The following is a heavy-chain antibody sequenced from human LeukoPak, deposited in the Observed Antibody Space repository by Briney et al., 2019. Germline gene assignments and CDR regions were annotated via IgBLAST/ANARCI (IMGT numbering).Heavy chain of an antibody. CDR1: GGSFSGYY. D-gene: IGHD1-26*01. V-gene: IGHV4-59*10. Sequence: ASETLSLTCAVYGGSFSGYYWSWLRQPAGKGLEWIGRIYPSGSTNYNPSLKSRVTMSVDTSKNQFSLKLSSVTAADTAVYYCATVSGIDAFDIWGQGTMVTVSS. J-gene: IGHJ3*02. CDR2: IYPSGST. CDR3: ATVSGIDAFDI.